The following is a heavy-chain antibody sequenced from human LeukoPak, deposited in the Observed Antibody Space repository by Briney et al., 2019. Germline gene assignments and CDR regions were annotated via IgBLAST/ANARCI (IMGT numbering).Heavy chain of an antibody. Sequence: QPGGSLRLSCAASGFTFSSNWMHWVRQGPGKGLVWVSRISTDGSSTTYADSVKGRFAISRDNAKNTRYLQMNSLRAEYTAVYYCSRASSSVPNLLDYWGQGTLVTVSS. D-gene: IGHD6-19*01. CDR1: GFTFSSNW. CDR3: SRASSSVPNLLDY. CDR2: ISTDGSST. J-gene: IGHJ4*02. V-gene: IGHV3-74*01.